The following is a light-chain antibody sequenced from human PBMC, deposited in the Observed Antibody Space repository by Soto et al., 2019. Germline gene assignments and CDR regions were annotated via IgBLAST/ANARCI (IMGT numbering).Light chain of an antibody. CDR3: SSYAVNNKVV. Sequence: QSALTQPASVSGSLGQSITISCTGTSNDIGAHYYVSWYQHHPGKAPKLIIFEVDRRPSGVSGRFSGSKSANTASLTVSGLQAEDEADYYCSSYAVNNKVVFGGGTKLTVL. J-gene: IGLJ2*01. CDR1: SNDIGAHYY. CDR2: EVD. V-gene: IGLV2-14*01.